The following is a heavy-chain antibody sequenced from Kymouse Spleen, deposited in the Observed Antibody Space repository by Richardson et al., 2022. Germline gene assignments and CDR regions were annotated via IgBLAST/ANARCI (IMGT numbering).Heavy chain of an antibody. CDR2: IYHSGST. CDR1: GGSISSSNW. V-gene: IGHV4-4*02. D-gene: IGHD3-10*01. J-gene: IGHJ6*02. Sequence: QVQLQESGPGLVKPSGTLSLTCAVSGGSISSSNWWSWVRQPPGKGLEWIGEIYHSGSTNYNPSLKSRVTISVDKSKNQFSLKLSSVTAADTAVYYCARANYYGSGSYYTYYGMDVWGQGTTVTVSS. CDR3: ARANYYGSGSYYTYYGMDV.